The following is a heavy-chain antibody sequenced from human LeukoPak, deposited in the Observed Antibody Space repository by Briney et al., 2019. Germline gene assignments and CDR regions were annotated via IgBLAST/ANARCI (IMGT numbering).Heavy chain of an antibody. V-gene: IGHV1-2*02. D-gene: IGHD3-22*01. CDR1: GYTFTGYY. CDR3: ARRGLDYYDSSGYLDY. Sequence: ASVKVSCKASGYTFTGYYMHWVRQAPGQGLEWMGWINPNSGGTNYAQKFQGRVTMTRDTSISTAYMVLSRLRSDDTAVYYCARRGLDYYDSSGYLDYWGQGTLVTVSS. J-gene: IGHJ4*02. CDR2: INPNSGGT.